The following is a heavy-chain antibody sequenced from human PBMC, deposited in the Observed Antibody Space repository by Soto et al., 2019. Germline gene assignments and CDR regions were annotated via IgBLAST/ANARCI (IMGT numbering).Heavy chain of an antibody. CDR2: ISAYNGNT. V-gene: IGHV1-18*01. CDR1: GYTFTSYG. CDR3: AISYGSCCLEYFQH. Sequence: ASVKVSCKASGYTFTSYGISWVRQAPGQGLEWMGWISAYNGNTNYAQKLQGRVTMTTDTSTSTAYMELRSLRSDDTAVYYCAISYGSCCLEYFQHWGQGTLVTVSS. D-gene: IGHD2-15*01. J-gene: IGHJ1*01.